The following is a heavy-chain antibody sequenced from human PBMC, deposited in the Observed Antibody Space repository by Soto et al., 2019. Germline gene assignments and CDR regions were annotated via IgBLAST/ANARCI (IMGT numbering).Heavy chain of an antibody. J-gene: IGHJ3*02. V-gene: IGHV1-46*03. CDR1: GYSFTSQY. CDR2: INPNGGST. CDR3: AREQGLRPGGGTEPLDI. D-gene: IGHD5-12*01. Sequence: QVQLVQSGAEVKKPGASVKISCEASGYSFTSQYVHWVRQAPGQGLEWMGIINPNGGSTTYAQKFQGRGPMTRDTSTSTVYMGLSSLTSEDTAVYYCAREQGLRPGGGTEPLDIWGQGTMVTVAS.